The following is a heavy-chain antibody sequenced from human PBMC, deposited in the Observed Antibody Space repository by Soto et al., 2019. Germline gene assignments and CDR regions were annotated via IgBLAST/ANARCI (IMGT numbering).Heavy chain of an antibody. J-gene: IGHJ6*02. CDR2: INHSGST. Sequence: QVQLQQWGAGLLKPSETLSLTCAVYGGSFSGYYWSWIRQPPGKGLEWIGEINHSGSTNYNPSLKSRVTISVDTSKNQFSRKLSSVTAADTAVYYCARGLQVVPAAITYYYGMDVWGQGTTVTVSS. D-gene: IGHD2-2*01. CDR3: ARGLQVVPAAITYYYGMDV. CDR1: GGSFSGYY. V-gene: IGHV4-34*01.